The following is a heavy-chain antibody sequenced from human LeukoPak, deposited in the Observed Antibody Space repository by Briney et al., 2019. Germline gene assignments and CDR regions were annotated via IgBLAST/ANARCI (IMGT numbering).Heavy chain of an antibody. D-gene: IGHD1-26*01. Sequence: GGSLRLSCAASGFTFSGSAMHWVRQASGKGLEWVGRIRSKANSYATAYAASVKGRFTISRDDSKNTAYLQMNSLKTEDTAVYYCTRRRVGATNWFDPWGQGTLVTVSS. V-gene: IGHV3-73*01. CDR1: GFTFSGSA. CDR3: TRRRVGATNWFDP. J-gene: IGHJ5*02. CDR2: IRSKANSYAT.